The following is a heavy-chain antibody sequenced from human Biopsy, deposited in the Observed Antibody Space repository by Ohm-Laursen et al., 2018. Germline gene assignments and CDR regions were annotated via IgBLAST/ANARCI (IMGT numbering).Heavy chain of an antibody. CDR3: ARDPLNGHKHFDY. J-gene: IGHJ4*02. CDR1: SYTFTDYN. V-gene: IGHV1-2*02. Sequence: ATVKVSCKSSSYTFTDYNIHWMRQAPGQGLEWLGYINCKTGATNYAQKFQGTVTMTRDTSISTAYLALGSLRSADTAIYYCARDPLNGHKHFDYWGQGSLVTVSS. D-gene: IGHD2-8*01. CDR2: INCKTGAT.